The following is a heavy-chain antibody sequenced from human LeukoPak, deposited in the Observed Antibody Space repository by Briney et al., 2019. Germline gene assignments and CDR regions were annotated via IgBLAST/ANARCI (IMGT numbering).Heavy chain of an antibody. J-gene: IGHJ4*02. CDR1: GFTFGSYA. Sequence: PGGSLRLSCAASGFTFGSYAMGWVRQAPGEGLEWVSAISGSGGSTSYADSVKGRFIISRDNSKNAMSLQMISLRAEDTAVYYCAKRGRVPGVVDHWGQGTLVTVSS. CDR3: AKRGRVPGVVDH. V-gene: IGHV3-23*01. D-gene: IGHD3-3*01. CDR2: ISGSGGST.